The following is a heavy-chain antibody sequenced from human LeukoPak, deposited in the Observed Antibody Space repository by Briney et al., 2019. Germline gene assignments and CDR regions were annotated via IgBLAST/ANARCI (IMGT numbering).Heavy chain of an antibody. CDR3: ASDRIAAAGKIDY. CDR1: VYTFTSYY. D-gene: IGHD6-13*01. V-gene: IGHV1-46*01. J-gene: IGHJ4*02. CDR2: INPSGGST. Sequence: AAVKVSCKACVYTFTSYYMHGVRQAPAQGREGMGIINPSGGSTSYAQKFQGRVTMTRATSTRTAYMDPSSPGYEDTAVYSCASDRIAAAGKIDYWGQGTLVTVSS.